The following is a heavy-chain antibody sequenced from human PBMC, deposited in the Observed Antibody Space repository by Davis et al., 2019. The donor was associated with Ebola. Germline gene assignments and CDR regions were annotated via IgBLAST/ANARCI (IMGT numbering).Heavy chain of an antibody. V-gene: IGHV3-23*01. J-gene: IGHJ4*02. CDR1: GFTFSDYY. D-gene: IGHD3-22*01. Sequence: GGSLRLSCAASGFTFSDYYMNWVRQAPGKGLEWVSYISGSGDNTYYADSVKGRFTISRDNSKTTLYLQMNRLRADDTAVYYCAKGNRVTYQYDSGDDYWGQGTLVTVSS. CDR3: AKGNRVTYQYDSGDDY. CDR2: ISGSGDNT.